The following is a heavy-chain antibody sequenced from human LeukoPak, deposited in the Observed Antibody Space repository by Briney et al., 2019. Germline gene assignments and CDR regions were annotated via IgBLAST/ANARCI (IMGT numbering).Heavy chain of an antibody. Sequence: RGSLRLSCAASGFTFCDYYMSWIRQAPGKGLEWVSYISSSSSYTNYADSVKGRFTISRDNAKNSLYLQMNSLRAEDTAVYYCARGQFLSGSYYFDSWGQGTLVTVSS. V-gene: IGHV3-11*06. D-gene: IGHD1-26*01. CDR1: GFTFCDYY. CDR3: ARGQFLSGSYYFDS. CDR2: ISSSSSYT. J-gene: IGHJ4*02.